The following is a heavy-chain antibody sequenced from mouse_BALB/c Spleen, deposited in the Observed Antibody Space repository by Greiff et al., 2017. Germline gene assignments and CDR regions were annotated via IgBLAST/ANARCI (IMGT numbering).Heavy chain of an antibody. J-gene: IGHJ3*01. V-gene: IGHV5-6-3*01. D-gene: IGHD1-1*01. CDR1: GFTFSSYG. CDR2: INSNGGST. Sequence: EVMLMESGGGLVQPGGSLKLSCAASGFTFSSYGMSWVRQTPDKRLELVATINSNGGSTYYPDSVKGRFTISRDNAKNTLYLQMSSLKSEDTAMYYCAREGLLRGFAYWGQGTLVTVSA. CDR3: AREGLLRGFAY.